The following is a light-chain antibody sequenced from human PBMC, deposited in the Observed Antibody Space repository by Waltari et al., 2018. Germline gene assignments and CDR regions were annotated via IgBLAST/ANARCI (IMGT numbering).Light chain of an antibody. CDR3: QSADFSRSHTSYV. CDR2: RDS. Sequence: YELAQPPSVSVSPGQTARIPCSGNGLAGPYVYWYQQKAGQAPVLVMDRDSERPSGIPERFSGSSSGTTVTLIISGVQAEDEADYYCQSADFSRSHTSYVFGTGTKVTVL. V-gene: IGLV3-25*03. J-gene: IGLJ1*01. CDR1: GLAGPY.